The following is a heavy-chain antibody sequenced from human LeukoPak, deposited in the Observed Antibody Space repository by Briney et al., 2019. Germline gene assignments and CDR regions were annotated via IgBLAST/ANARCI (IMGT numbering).Heavy chain of an antibody. Sequence: ASVKVACKAYGYTFTTYGITWVRQAPGQGLVWMGWISAYNGNTNYAQKLQGRVTMTTETSTSTAYMELRSLRSDDTAIYYCARQVDIPMALPDYWGQGTLVTVSS. V-gene: IGHV1-18*01. J-gene: IGHJ4*02. CDR2: ISAYNGNT. CDR3: ARQVDIPMALPDY. D-gene: IGHD5-12*01. CDR1: GYTFTTYG.